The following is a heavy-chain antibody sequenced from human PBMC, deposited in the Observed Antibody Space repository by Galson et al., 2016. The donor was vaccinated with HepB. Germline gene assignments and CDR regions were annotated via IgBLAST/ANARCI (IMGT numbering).Heavy chain of an antibody. CDR1: GGSVSSDNYY. V-gene: IGHV4-61*01. J-gene: IGHJ5*02. CDR3: ARDEYCSGDCYSS. CDR2: IYYSGNT. D-gene: IGHD2-21*02. Sequence: SETLSLTCTVSGGSVSSDNYYRSWIRQPPGKGLEWIGYIYYSGNTNYNPSLKSRVTISVDTSKNQFSLKLKSVTAADTAVYYCARDEYCSGDCYSSWGQGTLVTVSS.